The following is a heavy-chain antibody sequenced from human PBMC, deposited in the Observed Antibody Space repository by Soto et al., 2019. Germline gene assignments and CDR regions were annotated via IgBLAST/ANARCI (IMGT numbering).Heavy chain of an antibody. V-gene: IGHV4-59*06. CDR2: ISYSGTT. D-gene: IGHD4-17*01. CDR3: ARDSVKERGQAHFYFVMYV. CDR1: GFTFSSYS. J-gene: IGHJ6*01. Sequence: PGGSLRLSCAASGFTFSSYSMNWVRQAPGKGLEWIGYISYSGTTYYNPSLKSRLTISVDTSKNQFSLNLSSVTAADTAVYYCARDSVKERGQAHFYFVMYVSRQGTTVTVSS.